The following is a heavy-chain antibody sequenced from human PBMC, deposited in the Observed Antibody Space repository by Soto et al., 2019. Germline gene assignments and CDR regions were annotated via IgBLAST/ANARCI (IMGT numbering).Heavy chain of an antibody. CDR3: ARGRSHEWELLVQYFDY. Sequence: QVQLQESGPGLVKPSETLSLTCTVSGGSVSNSYWGWIRQPPGKGLEWVAYVYYSGSTNYNPSLGSRVTISVDKSKNQFSLKMTSGTGADTAVYYCARGRSHEWELLVQYFDYWGQGTLVTVSS. V-gene: IGHV4-59*02. D-gene: IGHD1-26*01. J-gene: IGHJ4*02. CDR2: VYYSGST. CDR1: GGSVSNSY.